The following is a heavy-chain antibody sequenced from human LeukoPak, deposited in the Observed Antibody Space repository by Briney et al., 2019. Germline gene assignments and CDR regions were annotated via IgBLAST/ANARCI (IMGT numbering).Heavy chain of an antibody. V-gene: IGHV3-30*02. CDR2: IRYDGSNK. CDR1: GFNFRAYW. CDR3: AKVDGYNVGY. J-gene: IGHJ4*02. D-gene: IGHD5-24*01. Sequence: PGGSLRLSCTTSGFNFRAYWMGWVRQAPGKGLEWVAFIRYDGSNKYYADSAKGRFTISRDNSKNTLYLQMNSLRVEDTAVYYCAKVDGYNVGYWGQGTLVTVSS.